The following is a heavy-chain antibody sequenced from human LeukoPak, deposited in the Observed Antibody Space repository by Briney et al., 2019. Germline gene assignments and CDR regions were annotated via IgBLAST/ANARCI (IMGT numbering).Heavy chain of an antibody. CDR1: GFTFSGYF. J-gene: IGHJ6*02. CDR2: ISSSDSST. D-gene: IGHD4-23*01. Sequence: GGSLRLSCAASGFTFSGYFMSWIRQAPGKGLEWVSYISSSDSSTYHADSVKGRFTISRDNAKNSLYLQMNSLRAEDTAVYYCVRAVAMDVWGQGTTVTVSS. CDR3: VRAVAMDV. V-gene: IGHV3-11*01.